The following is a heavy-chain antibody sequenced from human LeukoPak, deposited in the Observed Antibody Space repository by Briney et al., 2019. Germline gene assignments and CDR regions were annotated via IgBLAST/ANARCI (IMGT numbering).Heavy chain of an antibody. CDR3: ARARSSYGYGDAFDI. Sequence: GGSLRLSCAASGFTFSCYAMHWVRQAPGKGLEWVAVISYDGSNKYYADSVKGRFTISRDNSKNTLYLQMNSLRAEDTAVYYCARARSSYGYGDAFDIWGQGTMVTVSS. CDR2: ISYDGSNK. D-gene: IGHD5-18*01. J-gene: IGHJ3*02. CDR1: GFTFSCYA. V-gene: IGHV3-30*04.